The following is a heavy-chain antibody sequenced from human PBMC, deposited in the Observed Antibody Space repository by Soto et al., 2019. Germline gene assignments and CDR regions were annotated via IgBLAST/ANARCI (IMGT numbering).Heavy chain of an antibody. CDR3: ARDSAIVVVPAAIFGYYYYMDV. CDR2: INPSGGST. V-gene: IGHV1-46*03. CDR1: GYTFTSYY. Sequence: GASVKVSCKASGYTFTSYYMRWVRQAPGQGLEWMGIINPSGGSTSYAQKFQGRVTMTRDTSTSTVYMELSSLRSEDTAVYYCARDSAIVVVPAAIFGYYYYMDVWGKGTTVTVSS. D-gene: IGHD2-2*01. J-gene: IGHJ6*03.